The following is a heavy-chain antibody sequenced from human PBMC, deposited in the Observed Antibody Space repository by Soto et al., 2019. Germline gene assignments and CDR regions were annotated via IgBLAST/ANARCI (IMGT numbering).Heavy chain of an antibody. CDR3: ARSVPSTAATGDFWSGYYPYYYYYGMDV. CDR2: IYYSGST. D-gene: IGHD3-3*01. V-gene: IGHV4-39*01. CDR1: GGSISSSSYY. J-gene: IGHJ6*02. Sequence: SETLSLTCTVSGGSISSSSYYWGWIRQPPGKGLEWIGSIYYSGSTYYNPSLKSRVTIYVDTSKNQFSLKLSSVTAAETAGYYCARSVPSTAATGDFWSGYYPYYYYYGMDVWGQVTTVTVSS.